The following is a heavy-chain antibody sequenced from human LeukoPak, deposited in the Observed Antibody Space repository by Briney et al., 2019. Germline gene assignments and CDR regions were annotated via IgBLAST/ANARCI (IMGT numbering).Heavy chain of an antibody. CDR1: GFTFTSSA. J-gene: IGHJ4*02. D-gene: IGHD1-7*01. Sequence: TSVKVSCKASGFTFTSSAVLWVRQARGQRLEGIGWIVVGGGNTNYAQKFQERVTITRDMSTSTAYMELSSLRSEDTAVYYCAAVVYNWNYVDWGQGTLVTVSS. CDR3: AAVVYNWNYVD. V-gene: IGHV1-58*01. CDR2: IVVGGGNT.